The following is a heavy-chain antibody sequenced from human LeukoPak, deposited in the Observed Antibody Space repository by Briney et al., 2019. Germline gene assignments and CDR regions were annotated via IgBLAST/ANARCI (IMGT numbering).Heavy chain of an antibody. J-gene: IGHJ3*02. CDR1: DGSIINNNHY. Sequence: SGTLSLTCTVSDGSIINNNHYWGWTRQPPGKGLEWIGSISYSGGTAYNPSLRSRVTISVDTSKNQFSLKVNSVTAADTAVYYCAREVEYYDSSGYRPHAFDIWGQGTLVTVSS. CDR3: AREVEYYDSSGYRPHAFDI. V-gene: IGHV4-39*02. D-gene: IGHD3-22*01. CDR2: ISYSGGT.